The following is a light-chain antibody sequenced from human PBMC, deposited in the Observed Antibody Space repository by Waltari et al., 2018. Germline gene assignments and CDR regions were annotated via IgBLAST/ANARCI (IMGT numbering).Light chain of an antibody. V-gene: IGLV3-21*01. CDR3: QVWDSSSDHYV. CDR2: DDT. CDR1: NIGSKR. Sequence: SYVLTQPPSVSVAPGETARITCGGNNIGSKRANWYQQRPGQAPVLVIHDDTDRPSGLPGPFAASNSGHTATLTISRVEVADEADYYCQVWDSSSDHYVFGKGTKVSVL. J-gene: IGLJ1*01.